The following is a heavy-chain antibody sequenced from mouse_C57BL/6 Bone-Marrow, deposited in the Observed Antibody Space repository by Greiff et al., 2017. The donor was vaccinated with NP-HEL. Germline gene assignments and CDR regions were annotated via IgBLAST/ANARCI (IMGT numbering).Heavy chain of an antibody. Sequence: EVQLQQSGPVLVKPGASVKMSCKASGYTFTDYYMNWVKQSHGKSLEWIGVINPYNGGTSYNQKFKGKATLTVDKSSSTAYMELNSLTSEDAAVYYCARWGLGGDYWGQGTTLTVSS. V-gene: IGHV1-19*01. CDR2: INPYNGGT. CDR3: ARWGLGGDY. CDR1: GYTFTDYY. D-gene: IGHD2-4*01. J-gene: IGHJ2*01.